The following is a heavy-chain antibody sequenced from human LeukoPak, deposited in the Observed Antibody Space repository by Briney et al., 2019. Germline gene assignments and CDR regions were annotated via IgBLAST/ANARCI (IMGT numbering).Heavy chain of an antibody. CDR3: ARESMGSSSWYFREADY. J-gene: IGHJ4*02. CDR2: INPNSGGT. Sequence: ASVKVSCKASGGTFSSYAISWVRQAPGQGLEWMGWINPNSGGTNYAQKFQGRVTMTRDTSISTAYMELSRLRSDDTAVYYCARESMGSSSWYFREADYWGQGTLVTVSS. D-gene: IGHD6-13*01. CDR1: GGTFSSYA. V-gene: IGHV1-2*02.